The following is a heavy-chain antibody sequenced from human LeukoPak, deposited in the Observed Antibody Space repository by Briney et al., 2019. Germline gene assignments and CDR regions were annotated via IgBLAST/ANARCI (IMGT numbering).Heavy chain of an antibody. CDR3: ARSILTGYIGEGFDK. Sequence: SGGSLRLSCAASGFTFGSYGMHWVRRAPGKGLEWVAVISYDGTKEWYVDSVKGRFTISRDNSEKTLYLQMNSLRAEDTAVFYCARSILTGYIGEGFDKWGQGTLVTVSS. CDR2: ISYDGTKE. CDR1: GFTFGSYG. J-gene: IGHJ4*02. V-gene: IGHV3-30*03. D-gene: IGHD3-9*01.